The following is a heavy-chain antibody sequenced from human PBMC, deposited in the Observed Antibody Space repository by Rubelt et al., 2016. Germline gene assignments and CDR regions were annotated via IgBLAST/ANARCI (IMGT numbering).Heavy chain of an antibody. V-gene: IGHV4-4*02. Sequence: GSTNYNPSLKSRVTISVDKSKNQFSLKLSSVTAADTAVYYCASNPSDIVATFDIWGQGTMVTVSS. J-gene: IGHJ3*02. CDR3: ASNPSDIVATFDI. CDR2: GST. D-gene: IGHD5-12*01.